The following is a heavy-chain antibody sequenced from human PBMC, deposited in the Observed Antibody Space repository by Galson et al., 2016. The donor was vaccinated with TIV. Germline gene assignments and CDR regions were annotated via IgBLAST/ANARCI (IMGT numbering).Heavy chain of an antibody. CDR3: ARTATLKHYYDSTSYYPF. V-gene: IGHV1-24*01. J-gene: IGHJ4*02. D-gene: IGHD3-22*01. CDR2: FDPKTGET. CDR1: GYSVSELS. Sequence: SVKVSCKASGYSVSELSMHWVRQAAGKGLEWMGGFDPKTGETVYAQKFQGRVTMTEDTYTDTAHMELSSLRSDDTATYYCARTATLKHYYDSTSYYPFWGQGTLVTVSS.